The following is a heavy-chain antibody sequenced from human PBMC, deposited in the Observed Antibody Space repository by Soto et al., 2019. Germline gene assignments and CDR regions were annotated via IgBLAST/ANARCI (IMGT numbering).Heavy chain of an antibody. CDR2: IDPSGGST. J-gene: IGHJ5*02. CDR3: ARDLWFGEGWFDP. V-gene: IGHV1-46*01. D-gene: IGHD3-10*01. CDR1: GYTFTSYS. Sequence: QVQLVQSGAEVKSPGVSVKVSCKASGYTFTSYSMHWMRQAPGQGLEWRGIIDPSGGSTRYAQKFPGRVTMTRDTSTSTVYMELSSLISEDTAVYYFARDLWFGEGWFDPWGQGTLVTVSS.